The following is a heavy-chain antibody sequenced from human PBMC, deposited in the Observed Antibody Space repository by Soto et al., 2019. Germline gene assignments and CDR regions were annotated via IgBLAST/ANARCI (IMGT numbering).Heavy chain of an antibody. CDR3: TLVALDY. V-gene: IGHV1-18*01. D-gene: IGHD5-12*01. Sequence: DSVKVSCKASGYTFTSYGISWVRQAPGQGLEWMGWISAYSGNTNYTQKLQGRVTMTTDTSRSTAYMELRNLRSDDTAVYYCTLVALDYWGQGTLVTVSS. CDR2: ISAYSGNT. J-gene: IGHJ4*02. CDR1: GYTFTSYG.